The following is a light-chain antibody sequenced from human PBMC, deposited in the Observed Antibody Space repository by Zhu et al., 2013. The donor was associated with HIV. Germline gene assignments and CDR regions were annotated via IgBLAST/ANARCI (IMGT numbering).Light chain of an antibody. CDR1: QSFSGW. J-gene: IGKJ4*01. V-gene: IGKV1-5*03. CDR3: QQANRFPLT. Sequence: DIQMTQSPSTLSASVGDRVTMTCRASQSFSGWLAWYQQKPGKAPKLLIYRASTLQSAVPSRFSGSGSGTDFTLTISSLRPEDFATYYCQQANRFPLTFGGGTKVEIK. CDR2: RAS.